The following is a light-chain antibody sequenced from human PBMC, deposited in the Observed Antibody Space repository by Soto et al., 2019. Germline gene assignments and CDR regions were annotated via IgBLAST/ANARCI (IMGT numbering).Light chain of an antibody. V-gene: IGKV3-20*01. Sequence: EIVLTQSPGTLSLSPGERATLSCRASQSVRSTYLAWYQQKPGQAPRLLIYGASSRATGIQDRFSGSGSGTDFTLTISRLETEDFAVYYCQQYGNSPWTFGQGTKVDIK. J-gene: IGKJ1*01. CDR2: GAS. CDR3: QQYGNSPWT. CDR1: QSVRSTY.